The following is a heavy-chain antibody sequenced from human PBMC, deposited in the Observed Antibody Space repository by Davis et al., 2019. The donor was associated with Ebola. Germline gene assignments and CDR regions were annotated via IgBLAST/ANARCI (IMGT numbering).Heavy chain of an antibody. CDR1: GFTFSSYW. Sequence: ESLKIPCAASGFTFSSYWMSWIRQPPGKGLEWIGYIYYSGSTNYNPSLKSRVTISVDTSKNQFSLKLSSVTAADTAVYYCARGDEDIAARLYYYYGMDVWGQGTTVTVSS. CDR2: IYYSGST. CDR3: ARGDEDIAARLYYYYGMDV. J-gene: IGHJ6*02. D-gene: IGHD6-6*01. V-gene: IGHV4-59*01.